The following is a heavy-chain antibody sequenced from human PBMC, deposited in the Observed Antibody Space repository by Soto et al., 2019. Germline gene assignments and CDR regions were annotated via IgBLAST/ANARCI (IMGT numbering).Heavy chain of an antibody. V-gene: IGHV4-31*03. CDR1: GGSITSSGYY. D-gene: IGHD2-2*01. Sequence: QVQLQESGPGLVKPSQTLSLTCTVSGGSITSSGYYWSWIRQHPGEGLEWIGFTSNSGSTSYNPSLKSRDTRSVDTSSNQFSLNLKSVTAADTAVYYCARGGGSTKVDYWGQGTLVTVSS. CDR3: ARGGGSTKVDY. CDR2: TSNSGST. J-gene: IGHJ4*02.